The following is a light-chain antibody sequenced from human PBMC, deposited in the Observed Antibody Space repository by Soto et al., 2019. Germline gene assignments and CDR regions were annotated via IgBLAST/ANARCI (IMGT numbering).Light chain of an antibody. Sequence: QYALTQPASVSGSPGQSITISCTGTNCDVGSYKFVSWYQQHPGKVPKLIIYEATKRPSGLSNRFSGSKSGNTASLTISGLQAEDEADYYCCSFAGGGATWVFGGGTKLTVL. J-gene: IGLJ3*02. V-gene: IGLV2-23*01. CDR1: NCDVGSYKF. CDR3: CSFAGGGATWV. CDR2: EAT.